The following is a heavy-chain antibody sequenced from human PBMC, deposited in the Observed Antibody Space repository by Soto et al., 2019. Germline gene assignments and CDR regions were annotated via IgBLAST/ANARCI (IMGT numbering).Heavy chain of an antibody. J-gene: IGHJ6*02. Sequence: PSETLSLTSTLSGGSTGSSTYYWGWIRQPPGKGLEWIGSIYYSGSTYYNPSLKSRVTISVDTSKNQFSPKLSSVTAADTAVYYCARRRLFMVPGVIGDYYYYGMDVWGQGTTVT. CDR3: ARRRLFMVPGVIGDYYYYGMDV. V-gene: IGHV4-39*01. CDR1: GGSTGSSTYY. D-gene: IGHD3-10*01. CDR2: IYYSGST.